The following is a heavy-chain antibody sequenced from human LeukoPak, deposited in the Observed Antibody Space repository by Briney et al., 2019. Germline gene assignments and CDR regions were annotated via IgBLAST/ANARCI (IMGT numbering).Heavy chain of an antibody. Sequence: GGSLRLSCAASGFTFSSYGMHWVRQAPGKGLEWVAVIWYDGSNKYYADSVKGRFTISRDNSKNTLYLQMNSLRAEDTAVYYCARGSLAARKNNFDYWAQGPLVTVSS. D-gene: IGHD6-6*01. V-gene: IGHV3-33*01. J-gene: IGHJ4*02. CDR2: IWYDGSNK. CDR1: GFTFSSYG. CDR3: ARGSLAARKNNFDY.